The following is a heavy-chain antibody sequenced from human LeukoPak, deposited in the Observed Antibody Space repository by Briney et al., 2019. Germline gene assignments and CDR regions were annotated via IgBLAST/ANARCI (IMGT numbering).Heavy chain of an antibody. V-gene: IGHV1-69*13. CDR2: IIPIFGTA. D-gene: IGHD2-2*01. Sequence: SVKVSCRASGGTFSSYAISWVRQAPGQGLEWMGGIIPIFGTANYAQKFQGRVTITADESTSTAYMELSSLRSEDTAVYYCAIGPAAPTCFDYWGQGTLVTVSS. CDR3: AIGPAAPTCFDY. J-gene: IGHJ4*02. CDR1: GGTFSSYA.